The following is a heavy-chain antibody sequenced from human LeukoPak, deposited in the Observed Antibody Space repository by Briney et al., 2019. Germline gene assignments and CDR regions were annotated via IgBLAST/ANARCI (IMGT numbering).Heavy chain of an antibody. CDR2: IYTSGNT. Sequence: GGSLRLSRAASGFTATSNYMNWVRQAPGKGLEWVSVIYTSGNTYYADSVKGRFTISRDISKNTLYLQMNSLRAEDTAVYYCARGGSGWYLYDSWGQGTLVTVSS. J-gene: IGHJ4*02. V-gene: IGHV3-66*01. CDR1: GFTATSNY. D-gene: IGHD6-19*01. CDR3: ARGGSGWYLYDS.